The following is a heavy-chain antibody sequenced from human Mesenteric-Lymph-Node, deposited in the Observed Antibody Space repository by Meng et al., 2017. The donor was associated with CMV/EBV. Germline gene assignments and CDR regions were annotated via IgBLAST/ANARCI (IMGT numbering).Heavy chain of an antibody. D-gene: IGHD3-3*01. CDR3: ARDRGLEWLLGDI. CDR1: GDTITHSYY. V-gene: IGHV4-39*07. CDR2: IHYSGIT. Sequence: SETLSLTCTVTGDTITHSYYWGWVRQSPGKGLEWLGNIHYSGITYYNPSLKSRVTISVDTSKNQFSLKMSSVTAADTAVYYCARDRGLEWLLGDIWGQGTMVTVSS. J-gene: IGHJ3*02.